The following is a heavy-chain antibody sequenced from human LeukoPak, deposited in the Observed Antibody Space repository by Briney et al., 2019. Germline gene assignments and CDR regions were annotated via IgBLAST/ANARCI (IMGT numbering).Heavy chain of an antibody. D-gene: IGHD3-9*01. CDR2: INPSGGST. V-gene: IGHV1-46*01. J-gene: IGHJ4*02. CDR3: ARGSRPVYNLLTGKRYFDY. Sequence: ASVTVSCKASGYTFTSYYMHWVRQAPGQGLEWMGIINPSGGSTTYAQKFRGRLTMTRDMSTSTVYMELSSLRSEDTAVYYCARGSRPVYNLLTGKRYFDYWGQGTLLTVSS. CDR1: GYTFTSYY.